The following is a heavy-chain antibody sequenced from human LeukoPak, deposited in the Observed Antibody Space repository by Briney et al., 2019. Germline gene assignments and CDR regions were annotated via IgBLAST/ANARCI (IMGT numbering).Heavy chain of an antibody. CDR3: AKDASGYDWAYFDY. CDR2: ISWNSGSI. D-gene: IGHD5-12*01. CDR1: GFTFDDYA. J-gene: IGHJ4*02. Sequence: PGGSLRLSCAASGFTFDDYAMHWVRQAPGKGLEWVSAISWNSGSIGYADSVKGRFTISRDNAKSSLYLQMNSLRAEDTALYYCAKDASGYDWAYFDYWGQGTLVTVSS. V-gene: IGHV3-9*01.